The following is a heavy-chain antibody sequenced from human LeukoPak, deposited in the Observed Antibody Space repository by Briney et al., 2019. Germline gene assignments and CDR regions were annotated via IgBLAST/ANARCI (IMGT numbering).Heavy chain of an antibody. V-gene: IGHV5-51*01. CDR2: IYPGDSDT. Sequence: PGESLKISCKGSGYSFTSYYIGWVRQMPGKGLEWMGNIYPGDSDTRYSPSFQGQVAISADKSINTASLQWSSLKASDTAMYYCARGLNNAFDFWGQGTMVTVSS. CDR1: GYSFTSYY. D-gene: IGHD4/OR15-4a*01. CDR3: ARGLNNAFDF. J-gene: IGHJ3*01.